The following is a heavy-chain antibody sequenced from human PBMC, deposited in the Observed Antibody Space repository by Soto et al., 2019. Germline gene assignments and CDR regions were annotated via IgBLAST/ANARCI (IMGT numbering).Heavy chain of an antibody. Sequence: GGSLRLSCAASGFTFSSYGMHWVRQAPGKGLEWVAVISYDGSNKYYADSVKGRFTISRDNSKNTLYLQMNSLRAEDTAVYYCAKDGSLRFLEWLLHLNYWGQGTLVTVSA. J-gene: IGHJ4*02. CDR1: GFTFSSYG. D-gene: IGHD3-3*01. CDR2: ISYDGSNK. CDR3: AKDGSLRFLEWLLHLNY. V-gene: IGHV3-30*18.